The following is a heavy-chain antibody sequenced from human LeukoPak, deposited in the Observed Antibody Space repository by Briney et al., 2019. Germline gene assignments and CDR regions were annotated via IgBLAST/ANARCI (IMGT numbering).Heavy chain of an antibody. CDR1: GYSISSGYY. J-gene: IGHJ4*02. CDR2: IYHSGTT. V-gene: IGHV4-38-2*01. D-gene: IGHD3-22*01. Sequence: PSETLSLTCAVSGYSISSGYYWGWIRQSPEKGLEWIGSIYHSGTTYYNPSLKSRVTISIDTSKNQFSLDLNSVTAADTAVYYCAWKYYYDSSGYFYVDQWGQGILVTVSS. CDR3: AWKYYYDSSGYFYVDQ.